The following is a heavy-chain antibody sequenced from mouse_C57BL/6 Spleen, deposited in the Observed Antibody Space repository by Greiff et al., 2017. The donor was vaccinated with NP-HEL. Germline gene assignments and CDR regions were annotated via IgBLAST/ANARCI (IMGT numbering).Heavy chain of an antibody. D-gene: IGHD2-4*01. J-gene: IGHJ2*01. CDR2: IYPGDGDT. CDR1: GYAFSSSW. V-gene: IGHV1-82*01. Sequence: QVQLQQSGPELVKPGASVKISCKASGYAFSSSWMNWVKRRPGKGLEWIGRIYPGDGDTNYNGKFKGKATLTADTSSSTAYMPLSSLTSDDSAVYFCARRPMIDYFAYWGQGTTLTVSS. CDR3: ARRPMIDYFAY.